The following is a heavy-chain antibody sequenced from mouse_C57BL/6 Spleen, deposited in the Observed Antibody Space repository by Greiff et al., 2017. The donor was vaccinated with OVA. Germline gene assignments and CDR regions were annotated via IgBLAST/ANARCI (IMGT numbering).Heavy chain of an antibody. D-gene: IGHD2-9*01. CDR1: GFTFSSYA. Sequence: DVMLVESGGGLVKPGGSLKLSCAASGFTFSSYAMSWVRQTPEKRLEWVATISDGGSYTYYPDNVKGRFTISRDNAKNNLYLQMSHLKSEDTAMYYCARDPPYYGYDGFAYWGQGTLVTVSA. J-gene: IGHJ3*01. CDR3: ARDPPYYGYDGFAY. V-gene: IGHV5-4*01. CDR2: ISDGGSYT.